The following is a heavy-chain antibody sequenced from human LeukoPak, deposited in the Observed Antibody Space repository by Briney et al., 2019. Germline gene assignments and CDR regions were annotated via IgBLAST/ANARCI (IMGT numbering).Heavy chain of an antibody. D-gene: IGHD3-10*01. CDR3: ARMTLYGSGTVH. V-gene: IGHV3-64*02. Sequence: GGSLRLSCAASGFTFSSYSMHWVRQAPGMGLEYVSGISSNGGSTWYAGSVKGRFTISRDNSKNTVNLQLGSLRIEDTAVYHCARMTLYGSGTVHWGQGILVTVSS. CDR1: GFTFSSYS. CDR2: ISSNGGST. J-gene: IGHJ4*02.